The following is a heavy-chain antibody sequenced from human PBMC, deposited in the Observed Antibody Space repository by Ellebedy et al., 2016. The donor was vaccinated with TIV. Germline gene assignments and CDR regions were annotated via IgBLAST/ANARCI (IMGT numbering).Heavy chain of an antibody. CDR2: ISYDESKK. V-gene: IGHV3-30*03. J-gene: IGHJ4*02. D-gene: IGHD3-22*01. CDR1: GFTFSTYG. Sequence: GGSLRPSCSASGFTFSTYGMHWVRQAPGKGLEWVAVISYDESKKLYVDSVKGRFTISRDNSKNTLYLQMNSLRVEDTAVYYCARELLYYYDDSGYYLGYWGQGTLVTVSS. CDR3: ARELLYYYDDSGYYLGY.